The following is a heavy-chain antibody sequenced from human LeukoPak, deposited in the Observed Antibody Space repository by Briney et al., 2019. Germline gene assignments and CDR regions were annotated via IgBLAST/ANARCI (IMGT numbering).Heavy chain of an antibody. CDR3: AKGAQQLVYWVDY. J-gene: IGHJ4*02. D-gene: IGHD6-13*01. V-gene: IGHV3-23*01. CDR1: RFTFNNYA. Sequence: PGGSLSLSCAASRFTFNNYAMSWVRQAPGKGLEWVSVISGSGGSTYYADSVKGRFTISRDNSKNTLYLQMNSLRAEDTAVYYCAKGAQQLVYWVDYWGQGTLVTVSS. CDR2: ISGSGGST.